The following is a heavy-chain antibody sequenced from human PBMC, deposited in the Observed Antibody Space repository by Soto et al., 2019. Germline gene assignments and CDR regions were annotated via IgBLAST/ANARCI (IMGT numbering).Heavy chain of an antibody. V-gene: IGHV5-10-1*01. D-gene: IGHD2-2*01. CDR2: IDPSDSYT. Sequence: SGESLKISCKGSGYSFTSYWISWVRQMPGKGLEWMGRIDPSDSYTNYSPSFQGHVTISADKSISTAYLQWSSLKASDTAMYYCARLGVRYCSSTSCANYYYGMDVWGQGTTVTVSS. J-gene: IGHJ6*02. CDR3: ARLGVRYCSSTSCANYYYGMDV. CDR1: GYSFTSYW.